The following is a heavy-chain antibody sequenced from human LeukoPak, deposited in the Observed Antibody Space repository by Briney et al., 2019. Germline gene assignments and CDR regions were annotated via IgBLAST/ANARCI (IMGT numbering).Heavy chain of an antibody. CDR2: ISSSSSYI. D-gene: IGHD6-13*01. CDR3: ARASGDSSSWYPRKGFDY. CDR1: GFTFSSYS. V-gene: IGHV3-21*01. J-gene: IGHJ4*02. Sequence: PGGSLRLSCAASGFTFSSYSMNWVRQAPGKGLEWVSSISSSSSYIYYADSVKGRFTISRDNAKNSLYLQMNSLRAEDTAVYYCARASGDSSSWYPRKGFDYWGQGTLVTVSS.